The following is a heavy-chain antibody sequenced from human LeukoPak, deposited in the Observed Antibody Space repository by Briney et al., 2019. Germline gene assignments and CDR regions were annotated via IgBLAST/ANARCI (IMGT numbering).Heavy chain of an antibody. J-gene: IGHJ6*03. CDR2: IYYSGST. CDR3: ASIVVVPAAISISGYMDV. Sequence: SETLSLTCTVSGGSISSSSYYWGWIRQPPGKGLEWIGSIYYSGSTYYNPSLKSRVTISVDTSKNQFSLKLSSVTAADTAVYYCASIVVVPAAISISGYMDVWGKGTTVTISS. V-gene: IGHV4-39*01. CDR1: GGSISSSSYY. D-gene: IGHD2-2*01.